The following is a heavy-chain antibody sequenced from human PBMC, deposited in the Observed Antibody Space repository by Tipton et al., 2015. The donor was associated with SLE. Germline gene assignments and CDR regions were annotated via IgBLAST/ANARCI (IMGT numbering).Heavy chain of an antibody. CDR2: IDYSGST. CDR1: GGSISSYY. Sequence: TLSLTCTVSGGSISSYYWSWIRQPPEKGLEWIGYIDYSGSTYYSPSLKSRVTMSVDTSKNQFSLKLNSVTAADTALYYCARENRYFDLWGRGTQVTVSS. J-gene: IGHJ2*01. D-gene: IGHD1-14*01. CDR3: ARENRYFDL. V-gene: IGHV4-59*01.